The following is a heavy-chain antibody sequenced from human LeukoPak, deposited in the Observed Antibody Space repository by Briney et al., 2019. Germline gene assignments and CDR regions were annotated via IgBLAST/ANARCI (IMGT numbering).Heavy chain of an antibody. CDR2: INPNSGGT. CDR3: AKTGEMATTAPDY. V-gene: IGHV1-2*02. D-gene: IGHD5-24*01. J-gene: IGHJ4*02. CDR1: GYPFTGYY. Sequence: ASVKVFCKASGYPFTGYYMHWVPQAPGQGLEWMGWINPNSGGTNDAQKFQGGVTMTRDTSISTAYMELSRLRADDTAVYYCAKTGEMATTAPDYWGQGNLVTVSS.